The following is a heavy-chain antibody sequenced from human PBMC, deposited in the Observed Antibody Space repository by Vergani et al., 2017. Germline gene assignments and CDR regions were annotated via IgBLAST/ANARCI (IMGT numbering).Heavy chain of an antibody. J-gene: IGHJ4*02. Sequence: EVQLLESGGGLVQPGGSLRLSCAASGFTFSSYAMSWVRQAPGKGLEWVSAISGSGGSTYYADSVKGRFTISRDNSKNTLYPQMNSLRAEDTAVYYCARVSKYGDYGGYWGQGTLVTVSS. D-gene: IGHD4-17*01. CDR3: ARVSKYGDYGGY. CDR2: ISGSGGST. V-gene: IGHV3-23*01. CDR1: GFTFSSYA.